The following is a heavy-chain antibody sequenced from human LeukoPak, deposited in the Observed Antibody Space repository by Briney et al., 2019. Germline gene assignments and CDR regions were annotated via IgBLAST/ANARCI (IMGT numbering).Heavy chain of an antibody. J-gene: IGHJ4*02. V-gene: IGHV4-4*09. CDR2: VYTSGST. CDR1: GGSISGGY. CDR3: AKSYFDYSTYYSYYFNL. D-gene: IGHD4-11*01. Sequence: SETLSLTCTVSGGSISGGYWSWIRQPPGRGLEWIGYVYTSGSTNYNPSLKSRVTISVDTSKGQFALKLSSVTAADTAVYYCAKSYFDYSTYYSYYFNLWGQGALVTVSS.